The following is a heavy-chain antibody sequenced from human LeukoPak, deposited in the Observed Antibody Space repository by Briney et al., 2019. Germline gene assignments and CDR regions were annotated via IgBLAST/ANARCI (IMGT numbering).Heavy chain of an antibody. CDR2: IYYSGST. D-gene: IGHD3-22*01. V-gene: IGHV4-39*07. CDR1: GGSITSNSYY. J-gene: IGHJ4*02. CDR3: ARAKSGYDSSGYRFNFDY. Sequence: SETLSLTCTVSGGSITSNSYYWGWIRQPPGKGLEWIGSIYYSGSTSYNPSLKSRVTISVDTSKNQFSLKLSSVTAADTAVYYCARAKSGYDSSGYRFNFDYWGQGTLVTVSS.